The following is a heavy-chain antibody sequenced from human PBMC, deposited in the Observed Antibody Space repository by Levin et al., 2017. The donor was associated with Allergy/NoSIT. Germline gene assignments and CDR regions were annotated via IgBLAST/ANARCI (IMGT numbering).Heavy chain of an antibody. CDR3: AREQAVGVDYMVRGGRGAFDS. Sequence: SSETLSLTCTVSGGSISSGGYYWSWIRQHPGMGLEWIGYIYYSGSTYYNPSLKSRVTISVDTSKNQFSLKLSAVTAADTAVYYCAREQAVGVDYMVRGGRGAFDSWGQGTMVTVSS. D-gene: IGHD3-10*01. V-gene: IGHV4-31*03. CDR2: IYYSGST. J-gene: IGHJ3*02. CDR1: GGSISSGGYY.